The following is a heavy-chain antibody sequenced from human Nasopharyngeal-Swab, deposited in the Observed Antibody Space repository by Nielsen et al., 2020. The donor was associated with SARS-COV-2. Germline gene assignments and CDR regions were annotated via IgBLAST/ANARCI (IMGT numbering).Heavy chain of an antibody. Sequence: ASVKVSCKASGYTFTSYAMNWVRQAPGQELEWMGWINTNTGNPTYAQGFTGRFVFSLDTSVSAAYLQISSLKAEDTAVYYCARPGWEPYTYYYYGMDVWGQGTTVTVSS. CDR3: ARPGWEPYTYYYYGMDV. V-gene: IGHV7-4-1*02. D-gene: IGHD1-26*01. CDR2: INTNTGNP. CDR1: GYTFTSYA. J-gene: IGHJ6*02.